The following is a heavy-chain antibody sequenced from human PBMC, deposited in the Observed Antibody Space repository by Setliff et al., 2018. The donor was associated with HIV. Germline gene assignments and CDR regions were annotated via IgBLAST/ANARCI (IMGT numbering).Heavy chain of an antibody. CDR2: ISDDGSDK. CDR3: ARGGGPEPESKLFDY. J-gene: IGHJ4*02. V-gene: IGHV3-30*04. Sequence: PGGSLRLSCGVSGFPFSNYAMHWVRQAPGKGLEWVAIISDDGSDKHFVDSLKGRFTISRDNSKNTMYLQMNSLKIEDTAIYYCARGGGPEPESKLFDYWGQGTLVTVS. CDR1: GFPFSNYA. D-gene: IGHD1-26*01.